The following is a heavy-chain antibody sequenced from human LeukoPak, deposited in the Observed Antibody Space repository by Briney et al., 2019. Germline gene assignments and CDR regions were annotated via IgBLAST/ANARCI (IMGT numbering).Heavy chain of an antibody. CDR2: IHPGDSNT. V-gene: IGHV5-51*01. CDR1: GYSFTCYW. CDR3: ARQPPGRYGKDV. J-gene: IGHJ6*02. Sequence: GESLKISCKGSGYSFTCYWICCVCQMPGKGPECMGIIHPGDSNTRYSLSFQGQVTISADKSISTAYLQWSSLKASDTAMYYCARQPPGRYGKDVWGQGTMVTVSS. D-gene: IGHD3-9*01.